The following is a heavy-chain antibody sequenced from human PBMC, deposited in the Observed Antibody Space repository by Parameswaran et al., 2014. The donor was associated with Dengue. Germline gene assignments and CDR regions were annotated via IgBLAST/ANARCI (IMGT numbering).Heavy chain of an antibody. CDR3: AGSGLYYYYYMDV. J-gene: IGHJ6*03. D-gene: IGHD6-25*01. CDR2: INSDGSST. V-gene: IGHV3-74*01. Sequence: VRQAPGKGLMWVSRINSDGSSTLYADSVKGRFTISRDNAKNTLYLQMNSLRTEDTAVYYCAGSGLYYYYYMDVWGKGTTVTVSS.